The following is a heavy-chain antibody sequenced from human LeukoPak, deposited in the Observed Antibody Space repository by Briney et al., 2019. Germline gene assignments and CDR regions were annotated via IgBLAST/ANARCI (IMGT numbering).Heavy chain of an antibody. D-gene: IGHD2-8*01. V-gene: IGHV3-21*01. CDR3: AREDVVVMTALWSDAFDI. CDR1: GFTFSSYS. J-gene: IGHJ3*02. CDR2: ISSSSSYI. Sequence: GGSLRLSCAASGFTFSSYSMNWVRQAPGKGLEWVSSISSSSSYIYYADSVKGRFTISRDNAKNSLYLQMNSLRAEDTAVYYCAREDVVVMTALWSDAFDIWGQGTMVTVSS.